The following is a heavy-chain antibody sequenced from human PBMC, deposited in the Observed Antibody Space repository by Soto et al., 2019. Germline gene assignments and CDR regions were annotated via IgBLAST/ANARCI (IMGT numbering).Heavy chain of an antibody. CDR3: ARVWGALAPIAGWFGP. CDR2: IYQTGST. D-gene: IGHD3-16*01. Sequence: QVQLQESGPGLVKPSGTLSLTCAVSNGSITSGNWWSWVRQPPGKGLEWIGDIYQTGSTNYNPSLRGRVIISVDKSKNNSSLSLSSVTAADTAVYFCARVWGALAPIAGWFGPWGRGILVTVSS. V-gene: IGHV4-4*02. CDR1: NGSITSGNW. J-gene: IGHJ5*02.